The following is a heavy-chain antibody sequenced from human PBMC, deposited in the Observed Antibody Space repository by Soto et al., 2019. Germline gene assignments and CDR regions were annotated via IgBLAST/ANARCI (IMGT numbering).Heavy chain of an antibody. J-gene: IGHJ3*01. V-gene: IGHV3-21*01. CDR1: GFTFSNSW. Sequence: PGGSLRLSCAASGFTFSNSWMHWVRQVSGKGLEWVSSISSSSSNIYYADSVKGRFTISRDDSTNSLYLQMNSLRAEDTAVYYCARDRGVTVKGAFVGRGQATMGSGS. CDR3: ARDRGVTVKGAFVG. D-gene: IGHD2-21*02. CDR2: ISSSSSNI.